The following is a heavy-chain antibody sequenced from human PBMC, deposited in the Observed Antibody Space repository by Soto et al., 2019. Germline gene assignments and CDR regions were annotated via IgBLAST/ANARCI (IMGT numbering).Heavy chain of an antibody. CDR3: ARGGDWRFDP. D-gene: IGHD3-16*01. CDR2: IHHDGRT. J-gene: IGHJ5*02. Sequence: QVQLQESGPGLVKPSGTLSLTCVVSGDSISSDKWWTWVRQPPGKGPEWIGEIHHDGRTNYNPSLKSRVTMSADKSKNQFSLNLRSVTAADTAVYYCARGGDWRFDPWGQGDLVTVSS. CDR1: GDSISSDKW. V-gene: IGHV4-4*02.